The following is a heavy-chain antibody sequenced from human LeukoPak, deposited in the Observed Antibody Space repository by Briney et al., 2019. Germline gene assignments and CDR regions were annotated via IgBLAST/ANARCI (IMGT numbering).Heavy chain of an antibody. J-gene: IGHJ5*02. V-gene: IGHV1-2*02. Sequence: ASVKVSCKASGYTFTGYYMHWVRQAPGQGLEWMGWINPNSGGTNYAQKFQGRVTMTRDTSISTAYMELSRLRSDDTAVYYCARLDYYGSGRAWFDPWGQGTLVTVSS. CDR3: ARLDYYGSGRAWFDP. CDR2: INPNSGGT. CDR1: GYTFTGYY. D-gene: IGHD3-10*01.